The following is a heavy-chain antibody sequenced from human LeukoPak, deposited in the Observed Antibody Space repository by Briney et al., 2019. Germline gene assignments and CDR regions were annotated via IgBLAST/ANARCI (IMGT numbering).Heavy chain of an antibody. Sequence: ASVKVPCKASGYTFTSYGISWVRQAPGQGLEWMGWISAYNGNTNYAQKLQGRVTMTTDTSTSTAYMELRSLRSDDTAVYYCARGPIVVVVAATGYFQHWGQGTLVTVSS. CDR3: ARGPIVVVVAATGYFQH. J-gene: IGHJ1*01. CDR1: GYTFTSYG. CDR2: ISAYNGNT. V-gene: IGHV1-18*01. D-gene: IGHD2-15*01.